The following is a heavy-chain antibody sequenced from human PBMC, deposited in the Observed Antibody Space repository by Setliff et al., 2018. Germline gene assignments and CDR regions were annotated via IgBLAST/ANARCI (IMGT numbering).Heavy chain of an antibody. CDR2: IKPDSSEK. Sequence: GGSLRLSCAASGFTFSNCWVSWVRQAPGKGLEWVASIKPDSSEKYYVDSVKGRFTISRDNAKNSLSLQMNSLRTEDTAVYYCARGRFYSDNPWVPPNSFDVWGQGTMVTVS. V-gene: IGHV3-7*01. D-gene: IGHD3-22*01. CDR3: ARGRFYSDNPWVPPNSFDV. CDR1: GFTFSNCW. J-gene: IGHJ3*01.